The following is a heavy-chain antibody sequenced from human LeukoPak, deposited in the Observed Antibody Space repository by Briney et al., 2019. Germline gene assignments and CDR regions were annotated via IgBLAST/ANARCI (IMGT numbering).Heavy chain of an antibody. Sequence: GRSLRLSCAASGFTFNNFGVHWVRQAPGKGLEWVAVISYDGGHKYYADSVTGRFTISRDNSKNTVYLQMSSLSAEDTALYYCARGDGYCAGGSCSPDYWGQGTLVTVSS. V-gene: IGHV3-30*03. D-gene: IGHD2-8*02. J-gene: IGHJ4*02. CDR1: GFTFNNFG. CDR2: ISYDGGHK. CDR3: ARGDGYCAGGSCSPDY.